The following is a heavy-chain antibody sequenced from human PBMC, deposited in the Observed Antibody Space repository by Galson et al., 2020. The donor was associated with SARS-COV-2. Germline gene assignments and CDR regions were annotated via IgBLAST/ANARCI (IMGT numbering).Heavy chain of an antibody. CDR2: INPNSGGI. V-gene: IGHV1-2*04. Sequence: ASVKVSCKASGYTFTGYYMHWVRQAPGQGLERMGWINPNSGGINYAQKFQGWVTMTRDTSISTAYMELSRLRSDDTAVYYCARALRARNWSGYYRDAFDIWGQGTMVTVSS. J-gene: IGHJ3*02. CDR1: GYTFTGYY. D-gene: IGHD3-3*01. CDR3: ARALRARNWSGYYRDAFDI.